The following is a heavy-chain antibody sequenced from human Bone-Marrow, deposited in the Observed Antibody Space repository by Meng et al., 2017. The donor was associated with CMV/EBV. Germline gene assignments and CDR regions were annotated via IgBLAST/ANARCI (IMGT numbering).Heavy chain of an antibody. CDR3: ARDRGRGTTVTE. D-gene: IGHD4-11*01. CDR2: INPSGGST. Sequence: ASVKVSCKASGYTFTSYYMYWVRQAPGQGLEWMGIINPSGGSTSYAQKFQGRVTMTRDTSTSTVYMELSSLRSEDTAVYYCARDRGRGTTVTEWGQGTLVTVSS. V-gene: IGHV1-46*01. J-gene: IGHJ4*02. CDR1: GYTFTSYY.